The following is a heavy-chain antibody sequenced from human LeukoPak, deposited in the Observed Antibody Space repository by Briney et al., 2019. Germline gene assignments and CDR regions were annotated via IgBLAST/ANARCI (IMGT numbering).Heavy chain of an antibody. CDR3: ARVVDSSSRYYFDY. V-gene: IGHV1-2*02. CDR2: IDTHSGGT. D-gene: IGHD6-13*01. Sequence: ASVKVSCKASGYTFTAYYMHWVRQAPGQGLEWMGWIDTHSGGTNYAQKFQGRVTITRDTSIGTAYMELSRLRSDDTAVYYCARVVDSSSRYYFDYWGQGTLVTVSS. CDR1: GYTFTAYY. J-gene: IGHJ4*02.